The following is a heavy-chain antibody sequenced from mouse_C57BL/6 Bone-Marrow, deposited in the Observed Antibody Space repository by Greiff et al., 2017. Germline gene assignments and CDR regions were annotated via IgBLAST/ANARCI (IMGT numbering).Heavy chain of an antibody. J-gene: IGHJ4*01. CDR3: AGHETGPYAMDY. CDR1: GYTFTEYT. D-gene: IGHD4-1*01. CDR2: FYPGSGSI. Sequence: QVQLQQSGAELVKPGASVKLSCKASGYTFTEYTIHWVKQRPGQGLEWIGRFYPGSGSIKYNEKFKDKATLTADKSSSTVYMELSRLTSDDSAIYISAGHETGPYAMDYWGQGTSVTVSS. V-gene: IGHV1-62-2*01.